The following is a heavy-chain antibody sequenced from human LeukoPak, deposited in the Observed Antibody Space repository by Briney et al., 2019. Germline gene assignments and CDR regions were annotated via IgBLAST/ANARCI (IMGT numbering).Heavy chain of an antibody. Sequence: GGSLRLSCAASGFTFTNYAMSWVRQAPGKGLECLSGISGIGGSTYYADSVKGRFTISRDNSKNTLYLQMNSLRAEDTAVYYCVKGGGNVRRYFEYWGQGTLVTVSS. J-gene: IGHJ4*02. D-gene: IGHD4-23*01. CDR3: VKGGGNVRRYFEY. CDR2: ISGIGGST. CDR1: GFTFTNYA. V-gene: IGHV3-23*01.